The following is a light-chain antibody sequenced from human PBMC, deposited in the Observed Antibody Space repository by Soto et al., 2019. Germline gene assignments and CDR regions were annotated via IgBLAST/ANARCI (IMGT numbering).Light chain of an antibody. CDR1: QSLLHRNGYNY. V-gene: IGKV2-28*01. CDR3: MQALQTPRT. Sequence: DIVMHQSPLSLPVTPGEPASISCRSSQSLLHRNGYNYLDWYLQKPGQSPQLLIYLGSNRASGVPDRFSGSGSGRDFKLKISRVEAEDVGVYYCMQALQTPRTFGQVTKLDIK. CDR2: LGS. J-gene: IGKJ2*01.